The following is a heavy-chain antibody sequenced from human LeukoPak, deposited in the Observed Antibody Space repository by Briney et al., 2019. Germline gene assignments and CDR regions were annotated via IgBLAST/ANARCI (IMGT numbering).Heavy chain of an antibody. Sequence: GGSLRLSCAASGFTFRNYGMHWVRQVPGKGLEWLGVVTYDGSKAFYADSVKGRLTISRDNSKNTLYLQMNTLRVEDRAVYFCEKDQRTMTRRMDVWGQGTAVIVSS. V-gene: IGHV3-30*18. J-gene: IGHJ6*02. D-gene: IGHD2-2*01. CDR1: GFTFRNYG. CDR3: EKDQRTMTRRMDV. CDR2: VTYDGSKA.